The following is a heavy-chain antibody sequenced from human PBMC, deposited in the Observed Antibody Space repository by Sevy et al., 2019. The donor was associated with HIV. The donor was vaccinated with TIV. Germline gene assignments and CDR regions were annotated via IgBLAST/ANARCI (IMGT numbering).Heavy chain of an antibody. V-gene: IGHV3-30*18. CDR2: VTYDGSNQ. Sequence: GGSLRLSCAASGFRLSNHGMHWVRQAPGKGLEWLALVTYDGSNQYYADSVKGRFIGSRDKSKNTLYLQMNSLRAEDTAVYYCAKDLDYFDSSAGPSSLIYNYYYGLEDWGPGTTVTVSS. J-gene: IGHJ6*02. D-gene: IGHD3-22*01. CDR1: GFRLSNHG. CDR3: AKDLDYFDSSAGPSSLIYNYYYGLED.